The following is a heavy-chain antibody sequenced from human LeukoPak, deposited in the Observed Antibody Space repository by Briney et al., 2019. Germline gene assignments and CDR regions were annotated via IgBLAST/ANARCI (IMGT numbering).Heavy chain of an antibody. D-gene: IGHD2-8*01. Sequence: PSETLSLTCTVSGGSISSGDYYWSWIRQPPGKGLEWIGYIYYSGSTYYNPSLKSRVTISVDTSKNQFSLKLSSVTAADTAVYYCARVGVSSAFDIWGQGTMVTVSS. CDR1: GGSISSGDYY. J-gene: IGHJ3*02. CDR2: IYYSGST. V-gene: IGHV4-30-4*08. CDR3: ARVGVSSAFDI.